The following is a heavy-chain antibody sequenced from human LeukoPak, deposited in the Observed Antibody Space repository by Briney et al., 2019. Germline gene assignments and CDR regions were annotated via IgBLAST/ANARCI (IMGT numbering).Heavy chain of an antibody. V-gene: IGHV3-21*01. CDR3: ARVESLLDYYYYGMDV. CDR1: GFTFSRYS. Sequence: GGSLRLSCEASGFTFSRYSMNWVRQAPGKGPEWVSSIRSDASSIYYADSVKGRFTISRDNAKNSVFLQMNSLRAEDTAVYYCARVESLLDYYYYGMDVWGQGTTVTVSS. CDR2: IRSDASSI. J-gene: IGHJ6*02.